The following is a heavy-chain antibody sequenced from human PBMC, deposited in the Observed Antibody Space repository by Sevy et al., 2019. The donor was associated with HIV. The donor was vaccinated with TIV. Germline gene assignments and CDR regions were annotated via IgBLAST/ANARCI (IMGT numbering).Heavy chain of an antibody. CDR3: ARDRESSGWYGMDV. CDR2: INPNSGGT. Sequence: ASVKVSCKASGYTFTGYYMHWVRQVPGQGLEWMGWINPNSGGTNYAQKFQGRVTMTRDTSISTAYMELSRLRSDDTAVYYCARDRESSGWYGMDVWGQGTTVTVSS. J-gene: IGHJ6*02. CDR1: GYTFTGYY. V-gene: IGHV1-2*02. D-gene: IGHD6-19*01.